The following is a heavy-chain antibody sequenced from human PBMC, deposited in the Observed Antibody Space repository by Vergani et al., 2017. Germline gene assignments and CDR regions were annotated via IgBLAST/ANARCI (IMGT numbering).Heavy chain of an antibody. CDR1: GFTFSSYA. CDR2: ISYAGSNK. V-gene: IGHV3-30*04. Sequence: QVQLVESGGGVVQPGRSLRLSCAASGFTFSSYAMHWVRQAPGKGLEWVAVISYAGSNKYYADSVKGRFTISRDNSKNTLYLQMNSLRAEDTAVYYCARAPYGDYRYFDYWGQGTLVTVSS. CDR3: ARAPYGDYRYFDY. D-gene: IGHD4-17*01. J-gene: IGHJ4*02.